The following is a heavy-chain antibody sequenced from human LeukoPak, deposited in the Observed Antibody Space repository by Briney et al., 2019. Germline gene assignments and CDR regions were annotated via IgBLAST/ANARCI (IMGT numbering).Heavy chain of an antibody. Sequence: ASVKVSCKASGYTFTSYAMHWVRQAPGQRLEWMGWINAGNGNTKYSQKFQGKVTITRDTSASTACMELSSLRSEDTAVYYCARADHRHIVVVPAARLAHYGMDVWGQGTTVTVSS. D-gene: IGHD2-2*01. CDR3: ARADHRHIVVVPAARLAHYGMDV. CDR2: INAGNGNT. CDR1: GYTFTSYA. J-gene: IGHJ6*02. V-gene: IGHV1-3*01.